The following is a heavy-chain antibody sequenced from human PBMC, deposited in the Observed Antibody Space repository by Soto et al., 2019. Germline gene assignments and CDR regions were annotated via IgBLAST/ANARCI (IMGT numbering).Heavy chain of an antibody. J-gene: IGHJ4*02. CDR2: ISAYNGNT. CDR1: GSTFTSYG. D-gene: IGHD3-3*01. Sequence: ASVKVCYKASGSTFTSYGISWVRQGPGQGLEWMGWISAYNGNTNYAQKLQGRVTMTTDTSTSTAYMELRSLRSDDTAVYYCARYTIFGVVTPSRSYYFDYWGQGTLVTVSS. V-gene: IGHV1-18*04. CDR3: ARYTIFGVVTPSRSYYFDY.